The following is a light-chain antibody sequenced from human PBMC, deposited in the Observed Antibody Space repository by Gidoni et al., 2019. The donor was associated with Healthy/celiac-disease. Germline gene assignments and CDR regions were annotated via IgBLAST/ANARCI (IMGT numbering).Light chain of an antibody. Sequence: DIQMTQSPSSLSASVGDRVTITGRASQGISNYLAWYQQKPGKVPKLLIYAASTLQSGVPSRFRGSGSGTYFTLTISSLQPEYVATYYCQKYNSAPRTFGQGTKVEIK. CDR1: QGISNY. CDR2: AAS. V-gene: IGKV1-27*01. J-gene: IGKJ1*01. CDR3: QKYNSAPRT.